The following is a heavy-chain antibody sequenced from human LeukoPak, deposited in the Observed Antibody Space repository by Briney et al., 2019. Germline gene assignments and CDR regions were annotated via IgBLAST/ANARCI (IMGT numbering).Heavy chain of an antibody. J-gene: IGHJ4*02. Sequence: XGSLXLSCAASGFTFSTFAMIWVRQPPGKGLEWVSSIFPSGGEIHYADSVRGRFTISRDNSKSTLSLQMNSLRAEDTAIYYCATYRQVLLPFESWGQGTLVTVSS. V-gene: IGHV3-23*01. D-gene: IGHD2-8*02. CDR2: IFPSGGEI. CDR1: GFTFSTFA. CDR3: ATYRQVLLPFES.